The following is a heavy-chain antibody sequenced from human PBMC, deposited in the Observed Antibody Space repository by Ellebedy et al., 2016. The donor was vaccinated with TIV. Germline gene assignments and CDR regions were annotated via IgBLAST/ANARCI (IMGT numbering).Heavy chain of an antibody. CDR1: GFTFSSYG. D-gene: IGHD3-22*01. V-gene: IGHV3-33*08. Sequence: GESLKISXAASGFTFSSYGMHRVRQAPGKGLEWVAVIWYDGSNKYYADSVKGRFTISRDNSKNTLYLQMNSLRAEDTAVYYCARDSDSSGYYDAFDIWGQGTMVTVSS. CDR3: ARDSDSSGYYDAFDI. CDR2: IWYDGSNK. J-gene: IGHJ3*02.